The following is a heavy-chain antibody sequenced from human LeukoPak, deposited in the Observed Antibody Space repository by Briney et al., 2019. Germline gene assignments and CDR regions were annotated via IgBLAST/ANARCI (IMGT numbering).Heavy chain of an antibody. Sequence: GGSLRLSCAASGFTFSTYWMSWIRQAPGKGLEWVANIKQDGSEKYYVDSVKGRFTISRDNAKNSLYLQMNTLRPEDTAVYYCARERQNKDFWSGGDYWGQGTLVTVSS. J-gene: IGHJ4*02. V-gene: IGHV3-7*01. CDR3: ARERQNKDFWSGGDY. D-gene: IGHD3-3*01. CDR1: GFTFSTYW. CDR2: IKQDGSEK.